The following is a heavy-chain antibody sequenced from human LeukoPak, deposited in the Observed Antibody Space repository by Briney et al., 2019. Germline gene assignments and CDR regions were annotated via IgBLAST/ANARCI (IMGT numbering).Heavy chain of an antibody. CDR3: AREYPKGGSYRFDP. CDR1: GESFSGYY. Sequence: HSETLSLTCAVYGESFSGYYWSWIRQPPGKGLEWIGEINHSGGTNYNPSLKSRVTISVDTSKNYFSLKLSSVTAADTAVYYCAREYPKGGSYRFDPWGQGTLVTVSS. V-gene: IGHV4-34*01. J-gene: IGHJ5*02. CDR2: INHSGGT. D-gene: IGHD1-26*01.